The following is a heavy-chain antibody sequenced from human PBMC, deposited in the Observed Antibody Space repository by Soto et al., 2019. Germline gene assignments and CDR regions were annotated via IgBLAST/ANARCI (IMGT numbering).Heavy chain of an antibody. CDR3: ARSGAAAAWFDP. D-gene: IGHD6-13*01. V-gene: IGHV4-59*01. CDR1: GGSISSYY. CDR2: IYYSGST. J-gene: IGHJ5*02. Sequence: PSETLSLTCTVSGGSISSYYWSWIRQPPGKGLEWIGYIYYSGSTNYNPSLKSRVTISVDTSKNQFSLKLSSVTAADTAVYYCARSGAAAAWFDPWGQGTLVTVSS.